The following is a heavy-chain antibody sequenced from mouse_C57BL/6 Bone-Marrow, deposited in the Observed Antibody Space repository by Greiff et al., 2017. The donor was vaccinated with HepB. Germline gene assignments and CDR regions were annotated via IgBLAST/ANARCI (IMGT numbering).Heavy chain of an antibody. D-gene: IGHD1-1*01. V-gene: IGHV1-54*01. J-gene: IGHJ1*03. CDR3: ARLATTVAEGYFDV. Sequence: VKLQESGAELVRPGTSVKVSCKASGYAFTNYLIEWVKQRPGQGLEWIGVINPGSGGTNYNEKFKGKATLTADKSSSTAYMQLSSLTSEDSAVYFCARLATTVAEGYFDVWGTGTTVTVSS. CDR2: INPGSGGT. CDR1: GYAFTNYL.